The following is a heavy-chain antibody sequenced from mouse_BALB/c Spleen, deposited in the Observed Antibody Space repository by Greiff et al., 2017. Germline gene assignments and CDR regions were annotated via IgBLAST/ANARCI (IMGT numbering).Heavy chain of an antibody. Sequence: DVHLVESGPGLVKPSQSLSLTCSVTGYSITSGYYWNWIRQFPGNKLEWMGYISYDGSNNYNPSLKNRISITRDTSKNQFFLKLNSVTTEDTATYYCARGGPLFDYWGQGTTLTVSS. J-gene: IGHJ2*01. CDR2: ISYDGSN. CDR3: ARGGPLFDY. CDR1: GYSITSGYY. V-gene: IGHV3-6*02.